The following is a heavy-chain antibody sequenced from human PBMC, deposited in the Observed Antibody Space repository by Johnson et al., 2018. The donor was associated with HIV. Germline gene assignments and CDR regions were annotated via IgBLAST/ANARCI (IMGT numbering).Heavy chain of an antibody. V-gene: IGHV3-30*04. Sequence: QVQLVESGGGVVQPGRSLRLSCAASGFTFSSYALHWVRQAPGKGLDWVAIISYDGSNKYYADSVKGRFTISRDNAKNSLYLQMNSLRAEDTAVYYCARDSTYSSSPLGAFDIWGQGTMVTVS. J-gene: IGHJ3*02. CDR2: ISYDGSNK. CDR1: GFTFSSYA. D-gene: IGHD6-6*01. CDR3: ARDSTYSSSPLGAFDI.